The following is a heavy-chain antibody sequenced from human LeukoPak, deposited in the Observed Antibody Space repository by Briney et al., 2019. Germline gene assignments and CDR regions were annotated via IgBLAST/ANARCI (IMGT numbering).Heavy chain of an antibody. Sequence: SVKVSCKASGGTFSSYAISWVRQAPGQGLEWMGRIIPIFGTANYAQKFQGRVTITTDESTSTAYMELSSLRSEDTAVYYCSRGIAVAKGWFDPWARETWSPSPQ. CDR2: IIPIFGTA. J-gene: IGHJ5*02. CDR1: GGTFSSYA. D-gene: IGHD6-19*01. V-gene: IGHV1-69*05. CDR3: SRGIAVAKGWFDP.